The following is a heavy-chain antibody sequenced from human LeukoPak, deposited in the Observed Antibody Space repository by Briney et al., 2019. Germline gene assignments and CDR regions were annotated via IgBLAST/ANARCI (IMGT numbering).Heavy chain of an antibody. V-gene: IGHV1-46*01. D-gene: IGHD5-12*01. CDR2: INPSGGST. Sequence: ASVKVSCKASGYTFTGYYMHWVRQAPGQGLEWMGIINPSGGSTSYAQKFQGRVTMTRDMSTSTVYMELSSLRSEDTAVYYCARAGGYSGYDVYYYYYYMDVWGKGTTVTVSS. CDR3: ARAGGYSGYDVYYYYYYMDV. J-gene: IGHJ6*03. CDR1: GYTFTGYY.